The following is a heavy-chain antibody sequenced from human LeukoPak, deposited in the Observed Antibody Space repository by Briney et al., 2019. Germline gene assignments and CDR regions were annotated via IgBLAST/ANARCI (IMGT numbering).Heavy chain of an antibody. CDR1: GDSISKYY. D-gene: IGHD3-16*01. Sequence: SETLSLTCTVSGDSISKYYWSWIRQPAGKGLEWIGRIYTSGTINYSPSLKSRVAISVDKSKNRFSLKLTSVTAADTAVYYCARIDGDYVWWFDPWGQGTLVTVSP. V-gene: IGHV4-4*07. CDR3: ARIDGDYVWWFDP. CDR2: IYTSGTI. J-gene: IGHJ5*02.